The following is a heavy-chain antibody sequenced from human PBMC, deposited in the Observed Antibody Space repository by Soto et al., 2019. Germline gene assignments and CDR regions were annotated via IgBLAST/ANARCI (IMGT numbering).Heavy chain of an antibody. CDR2: IYYSGST. Sequence: SETLSLTCTVSGGSISSYYWSWIRQPPGKGLEWIGYIYYSGSTNYDPSLKSRVTISVDTSKNQFSLKLSSVTAADTAVYYCAMRVQWPPRGFDYWGQGTLGTVSS. D-gene: IGHD6-19*01. J-gene: IGHJ4*02. V-gene: IGHV4-59*01. CDR3: AMRVQWPPRGFDY. CDR1: GGSISSYY.